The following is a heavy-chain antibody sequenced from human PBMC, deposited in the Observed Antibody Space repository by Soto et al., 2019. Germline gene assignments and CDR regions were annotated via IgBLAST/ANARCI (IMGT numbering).Heavy chain of an antibody. CDR1: IFPFSSSV. D-gene: IGHD1-26*01. CDR3: AKDAWDSGSFSSDY. J-gene: IGHJ4*02. V-gene: IGHV3-23*01. Sequence: LRLYSEAHIFPFSSSVQTWGLQAPGKGLEWVSPISGSGGSTYYADSVKGRFTISRDNSKNTVYLQMNSLRAEDTAVYYCAKDAWDSGSFSSDYWGQGTRVTVSA. CDR2: ISGSGGST.